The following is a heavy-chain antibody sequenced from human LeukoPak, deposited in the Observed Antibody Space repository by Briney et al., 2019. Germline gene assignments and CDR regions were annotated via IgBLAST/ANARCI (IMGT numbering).Heavy chain of an antibody. CDR3: ARAAAGITEPFDY. J-gene: IGHJ4*02. V-gene: IGHV4-31*03. D-gene: IGHD6-13*01. CDR1: GGSISSGGYY. CDR2: IYYSGST. Sequence: SETLSLTCTVSGGSISSGGYYWSWIRQHPGKGLEWIGYIYYSGSTYYNPSLKSRITLSIDTSKRQFSLRLSSVTAADTAVYHCARAAAGITEPFDYWGQGTLVTVSS.